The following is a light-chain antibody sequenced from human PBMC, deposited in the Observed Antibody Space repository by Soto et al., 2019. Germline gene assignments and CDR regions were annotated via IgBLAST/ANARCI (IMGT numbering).Light chain of an antibody. CDR1: RGISSSY. CDR3: QQYGASPPYT. Sequence: EIVLTQSPCTLSLSPGDSTTLSCRASRGISSSYLVSFQQTPGQAPRILIYAASTRASGIPDRFRGSGSATDFTLTISRLEPEDSAVYYCQQYGASPPYTFGQGTKLEIK. V-gene: IGKV3-20*01. J-gene: IGKJ2*01. CDR2: AAS.